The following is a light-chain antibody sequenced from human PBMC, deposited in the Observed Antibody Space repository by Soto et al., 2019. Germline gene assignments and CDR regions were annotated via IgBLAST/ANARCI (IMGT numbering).Light chain of an antibody. V-gene: IGKV3-20*01. CDR2: GAS. Sequence: DIVLTQSPGTLSLSPGERATLSCRASQTVSSSSLAWYQQKPGQAPRLLIFGASTRAAGFPDRFSGSGSGTDFTLTISRLEPEDFAVYYCQQYGSSPRTFGQETKVDIK. CDR3: QQYGSSPRT. CDR1: QTVSSSS. J-gene: IGKJ1*01.